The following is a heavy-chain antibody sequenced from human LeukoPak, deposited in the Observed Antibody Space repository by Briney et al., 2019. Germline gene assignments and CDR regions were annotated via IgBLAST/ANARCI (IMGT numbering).Heavy chain of an antibody. D-gene: IGHD3-10*01. CDR1: GDSVSNNA. J-gene: IGHJ3*02. Sequence: SQTLSLTCVISGDSVSNNAWNWVRRTPSGGLECLGRTYYDSKWYNHYAESVKSRISINPDTSKNQFSLQLNSVTPEDTAVYYCAADGARDGFNIWSQGTMVTVSS. CDR3: AADGARDGFNI. V-gene: IGHV6-1*01. CDR2: TYYDSKWYN.